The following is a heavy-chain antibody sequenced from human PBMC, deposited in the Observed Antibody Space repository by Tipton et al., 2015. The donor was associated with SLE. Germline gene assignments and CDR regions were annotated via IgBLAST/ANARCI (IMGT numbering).Heavy chain of an antibody. CDR2: GYYIGST. D-gene: IGHD3-3*01. CDR3: GRVQGDLWSYDALYYMDV. CDR1: DDSISNYY. V-gene: IGHV4-59*01. J-gene: IGHJ6*03. Sequence: LRLSCTVSDDSISNYYWSWIRQSPGKGLEWIGYGYYIGSTNYNPSLKSRLTISVGTSKNQFSLRLSSVSAADTAVYFCGRVQGDLWSYDALYYMDVWGNGTTVTVSS.